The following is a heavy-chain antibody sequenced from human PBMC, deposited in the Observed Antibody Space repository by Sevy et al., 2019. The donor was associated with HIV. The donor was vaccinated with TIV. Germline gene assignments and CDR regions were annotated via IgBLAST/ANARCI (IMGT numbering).Heavy chain of an antibody. V-gene: IGHV1-18*01. CDR1: GYTFTSYG. J-gene: IGHJ4*02. CDR2: ISAYNGNT. CDR3: AREYSYYYGSGSHGFDY. D-gene: IGHD3-10*01. Sequence: ASVKVSCKASGYTFTSYGISWVRQAPGQGLEWMGWISAYNGNTNYAQKLQGRVTMTTDTSTSKAYMELRSLRSDDTAVYYCAREYSYYYGSGSHGFDYWGQGTLVTVSS.